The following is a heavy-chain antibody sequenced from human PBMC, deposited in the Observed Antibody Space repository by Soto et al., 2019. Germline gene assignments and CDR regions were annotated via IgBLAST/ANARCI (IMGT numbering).Heavy chain of an antibody. D-gene: IGHD3-9*01. CDR1: CGSIISYY. V-gene: IGHV4-59*01. CDR2: TYYSGST. J-gene: IGHJ6*02. Sequence: SEALSLTSTVSCGSIISYYWIWIRQPPGKGLDWIGYTYYSGSTNYNPSLKSRVTISVDTSKNQFSLRLSSVTAADTAVYYCARLALTGYYPTYYYYYGMDVWGQGTTVTVSS. CDR3: ARLALTGYYPTYYYYYGMDV.